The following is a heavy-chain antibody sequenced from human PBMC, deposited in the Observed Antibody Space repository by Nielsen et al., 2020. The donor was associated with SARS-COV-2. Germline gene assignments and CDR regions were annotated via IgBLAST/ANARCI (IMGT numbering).Heavy chain of an antibody. J-gene: IGHJ4*02. CDR1: GFSLSNYW. CDR3: KSEGN. V-gene: IGHV3-7*03. CDR2: IRRDGGAR. Sequence: GESLKISCVGSGFSLSNYWMSWVRQAPGKGLEWVANIRRDGGARFYVDSVKGRFTISRDNAKNSLYLQMYSLRADDTAVYFCKSEGNWGQGTLVTVSS.